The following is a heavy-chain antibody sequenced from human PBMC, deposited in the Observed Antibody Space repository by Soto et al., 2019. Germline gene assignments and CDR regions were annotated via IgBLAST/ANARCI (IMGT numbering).Heavy chain of an antibody. CDR2: IVPLFNTS. CDR1: GGTFSNYA. Sequence: QVQLVQSGSEVKKPGSSVKVSCKASGGTFSNYAISWVRQAPGHGLEWMGGIVPLFNTSPYAQNFQGRVTITADELTNTAYMVLSSLRYEDTAVYYCARDHVDYDGNLGSLDLWGQGTMVTVTS. D-gene: IGHD4-17*01. CDR3: ARDHVDYDGNLGSLDL. V-gene: IGHV1-69*01. J-gene: IGHJ3*01.